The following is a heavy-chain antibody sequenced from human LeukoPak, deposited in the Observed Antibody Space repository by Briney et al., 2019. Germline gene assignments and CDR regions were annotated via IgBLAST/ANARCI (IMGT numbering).Heavy chain of an antibody. V-gene: IGHV5-51*01. D-gene: IGHD5-12*01. CDR1: GYSFTSYW. CDR2: IYPGDSET. J-gene: IGHJ4*02. Sequence: GESLKISCKGSGYSFTSYWIGWVRQMPGKGLEWMGIIYPGDSETRYSPSFQGQVTISADKSISTAYLQWSSLKASDTAIYYCARHGSEGGYDIDYWGQGTLVTVSS. CDR3: ARHGSEGGYDIDY.